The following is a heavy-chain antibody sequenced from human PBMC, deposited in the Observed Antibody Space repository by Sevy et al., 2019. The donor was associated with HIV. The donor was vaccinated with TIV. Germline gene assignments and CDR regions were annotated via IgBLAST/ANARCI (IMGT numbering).Heavy chain of an antibody. D-gene: IGHD3-3*01. CDR1: GFTFGDYA. CDR2: IKSKTYGGTT. J-gene: IGHJ6*02. CDR3: SRVQGTISPYNDFGMDV. V-gene: IGHV3-49*03. Sequence: GGSLRLSCTASGFTFGDYAMSWLRQAPGKGLEGVGFIKSKTYGGTTEYAASVKGRFTISRDDSKSIAYLQMNSLKTEDTALYYCSRVQGTISPYNDFGMDVWGQGTTVTVSS.